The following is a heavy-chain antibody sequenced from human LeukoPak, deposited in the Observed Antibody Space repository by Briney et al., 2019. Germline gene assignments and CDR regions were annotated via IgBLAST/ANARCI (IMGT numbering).Heavy chain of an antibody. Sequence: GGSLRLSCAASGFTFSDYYMSWIRQAPGKGLEWASYISSSSSYTNYADSVKGRFTIPRDNAKNSLYLQMNSLRAEDTAVYYCAREAVRGVTIDYWGQGTLVTVSS. CDR3: AREAVRGVTIDY. D-gene: IGHD3-10*01. CDR2: ISSSSSYT. V-gene: IGHV3-11*05. CDR1: GFTFSDYY. J-gene: IGHJ4*02.